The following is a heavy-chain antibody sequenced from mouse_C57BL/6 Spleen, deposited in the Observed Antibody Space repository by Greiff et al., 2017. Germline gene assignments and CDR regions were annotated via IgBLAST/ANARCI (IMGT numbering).Heavy chain of an antibody. CDR1: GYAFSSYW. J-gene: IGHJ2*01. V-gene: IGHV1-80*01. CDR2: IYPGDGDT. Sequence: LMESGASVKISCKASGYAFSSYWMNWVKQRPGKGLEWIGQIYPGDGDTNYNGKFKGKATLTADKSSSTAYMQLSSLTSEDSAVYFCARREVLRYFDYWGQGTTLTVSS. D-gene: IGHD1-1*01. CDR3: ARREVLRYFDY.